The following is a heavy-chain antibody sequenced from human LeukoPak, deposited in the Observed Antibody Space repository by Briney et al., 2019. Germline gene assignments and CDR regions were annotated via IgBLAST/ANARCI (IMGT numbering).Heavy chain of an antibody. Sequence: ASVKVSCKASGYSFNNYDVHWVRQATGQGLEWMGWMNPHSGNTVYAQKFQGRVTITTNTSVSIAYMELSRLTSEDTALYFCARSLWGMTTIGKKYSFDYWGQGTLVTVSS. D-gene: IGHD3-16*01. CDR3: ARSLWGMTTIGKKYSFDY. CDR1: GYSFNNYD. J-gene: IGHJ4*02. V-gene: IGHV1-8*03. CDR2: MNPHSGNT.